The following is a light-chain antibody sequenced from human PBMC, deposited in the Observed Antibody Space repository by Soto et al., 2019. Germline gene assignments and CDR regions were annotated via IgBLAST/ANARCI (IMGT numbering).Light chain of an antibody. V-gene: IGLV2-14*03. CDR1: NSDVGRYKL. J-gene: IGLJ2*01. Sequence: QSALTQPASVSGSPGQSITISCTGTNSDVGRYKLVSWYQQHPGKAPKLMIFDVTNRPSGVSNRFSGSKSGNTASLTISGLQAEDEADYYCSSYTTRSTLIFGGGTKLTVL. CDR3: SSYTTRSTLI. CDR2: DVT.